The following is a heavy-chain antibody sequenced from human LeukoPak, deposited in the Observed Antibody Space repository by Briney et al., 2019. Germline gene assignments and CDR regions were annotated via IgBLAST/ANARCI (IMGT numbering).Heavy chain of an antibody. CDR1: GSTFSSYA. Sequence: GGSLRLSCAASGSTFSSYAMSWVRQAPGKGLEWVSAISGSGGSTYYADSVKGRFTISRDNSKNTLYLQMNSLRAEDTAVYYCAKTQYQLLTAFDIWGQGTMVTVSS. CDR2: ISGSGGST. J-gene: IGHJ3*02. CDR3: AKTQYQLLTAFDI. D-gene: IGHD2-2*01. V-gene: IGHV3-23*01.